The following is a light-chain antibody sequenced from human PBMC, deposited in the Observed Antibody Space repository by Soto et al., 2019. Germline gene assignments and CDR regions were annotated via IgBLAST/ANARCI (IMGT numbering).Light chain of an antibody. V-gene: IGKV3-20*01. CDR2: GAF. Sequence: EIVLTQSPGTLSLSPGGTATLSCRASQSVTSYKIAWYQQKPGQASRLLIYGAFNRATDIPGRFSGSGSGTDFTLTISRLEPEDFAVYYCQHYHNAPLTFGGGTEVEIK. J-gene: IGKJ4*01. CDR3: QHYHNAPLT. CDR1: QSVTSYK.